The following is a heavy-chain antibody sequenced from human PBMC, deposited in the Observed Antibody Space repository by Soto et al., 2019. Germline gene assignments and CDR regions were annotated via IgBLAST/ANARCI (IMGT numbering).Heavy chain of an antibody. D-gene: IGHD3-3*01. CDR2: TYYRSKWYN. CDR1: GDSVSSNSAA. V-gene: IGHV6-1*01. J-gene: IGHJ4*02. CDR3: ARGRYYDFWSGPKNNFDY. Sequence: SQTLSLTCAISGDSVSSNSAAWNWIRQSPSRGLEWLGRTYYRSKWYNDYAVSVKSRITINPDTSKNQFSLQLNSVTPEDTAVNYCARGRYYDFWSGPKNNFDYCVQGTLVTVSS.